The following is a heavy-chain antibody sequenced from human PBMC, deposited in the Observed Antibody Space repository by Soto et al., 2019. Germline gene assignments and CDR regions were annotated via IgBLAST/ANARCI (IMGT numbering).Heavy chain of an antibody. D-gene: IGHD2-2*01. CDR2: IIPILGIA. V-gene: IGHV1-69*02. Sequence: QVQLVQSGAEVKKPGSSVKVSCKASGGTFSSYTISWVRQAPGQGLEWMGRIIPILGIANYAQKFQGRVTITADKSTSTAYMEVENLKTGDQAVYYRSKSRGGYCSSTSCLAHYYYYYMDVWGKGTTVTVSS. CDR1: GGTFSSYT. J-gene: IGHJ6*03. CDR3: SKSRGGYCSSTSCLAHYYYYYMDV.